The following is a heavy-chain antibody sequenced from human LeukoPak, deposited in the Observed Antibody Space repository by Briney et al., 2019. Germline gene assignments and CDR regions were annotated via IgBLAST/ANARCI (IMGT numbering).Heavy chain of an antibody. D-gene: IGHD3-22*01. CDR1: GGSISSSDYY. CDR2: ISYTGTF. J-gene: IGHJ1*01. Sequence: SETLSLTCTISGGSISSSDYYWGWIRQSPGKGLEWIASISYTGTFYSNPSLKSRVTLSVDTSKSQFSLKLSSVTAADTAVYYCASEETYYYDTSGYYFGHFQHWGQGTLVTVSS. CDR3: ASEETYYYDTSGYYFGHFQH. V-gene: IGHV4-39*07.